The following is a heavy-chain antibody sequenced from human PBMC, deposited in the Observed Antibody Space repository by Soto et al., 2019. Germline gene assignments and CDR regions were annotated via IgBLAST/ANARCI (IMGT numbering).Heavy chain of an antibody. CDR1: GYSFAGYW. CDR3: ARQIHDSDTGPNFQYYFDS. J-gene: IGHJ4*02. D-gene: IGHD5-18*01. V-gene: IGHV5-10-1*01. Sequence: GESLKISCKGSGYSFAGYWITWVRQKPGKGLEWMGRIDPSDSQTYYSPSFRGHVTISVTKSITAVFLQWSSLRASDTAMYYCARQIHDSDTGPNFQYYFDSWGQGTPVTVSS. CDR2: IDPSDSQT.